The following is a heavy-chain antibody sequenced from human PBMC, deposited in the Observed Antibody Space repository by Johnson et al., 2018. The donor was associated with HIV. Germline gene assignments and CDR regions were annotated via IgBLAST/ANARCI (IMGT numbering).Heavy chain of an antibody. V-gene: IGHV3-66*01. CDR1: GYSVTGYN. CDR2: IYTGSDST. D-gene: IGHD4-23*01. Sequence: VESGGGLVQPGGSLRLSCAVSGYSVTGYNMNWVRQAPVKGLEWVSVIYTGSDSTSYTDSVKDRFTISRDNAKNSLYLQMNSLRAEDTALYYCARVNGGAFDIWGQGTMVTVSS. J-gene: IGHJ3*02. CDR3: ARVNGGAFDI.